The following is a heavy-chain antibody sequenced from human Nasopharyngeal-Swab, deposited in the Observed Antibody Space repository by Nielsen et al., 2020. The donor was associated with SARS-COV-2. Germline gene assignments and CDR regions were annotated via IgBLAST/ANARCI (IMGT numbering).Heavy chain of an antibody. CDR2: LSSGTRTI. CDR3: ARDHRGSGSFYYGMDV. V-gene: IGHV3-48*04. D-gene: IGHD3-10*01. Sequence: GESLKISCAASGFTFSTYSMNWVRQAPGKGLEWVSYLSSGTRTIFYADSVKGRFTISRDNAKNSLYLQMNDLRAEDTAVYYCARDHRGSGSFYYGMDVWGQGTTVTVSS. J-gene: IGHJ6*02. CDR1: GFTFSTYS.